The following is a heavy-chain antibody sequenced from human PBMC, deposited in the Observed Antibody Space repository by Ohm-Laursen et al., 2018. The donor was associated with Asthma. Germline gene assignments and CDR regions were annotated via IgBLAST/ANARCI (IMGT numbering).Heavy chain of an antibody. CDR3: AKDDTIYSDILTGYSDY. V-gene: IGHV3-23*01. CDR2: ISVGGSK. J-gene: IGHJ4*02. Sequence: SLRLSCAASGFTFNNYAMIWVRQAPGKGLEWVSGISVGGSKYYGDSVKGRFTVSRDNSKSTLYLHMNSVRAEDTAVYYCAKDDTIYSDILTGYSDYWGQGTLVTVSS. CDR1: GFTFNNYA. D-gene: IGHD3-9*01.